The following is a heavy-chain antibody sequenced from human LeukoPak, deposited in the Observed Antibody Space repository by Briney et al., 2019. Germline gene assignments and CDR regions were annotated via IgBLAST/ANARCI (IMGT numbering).Heavy chain of an antibody. D-gene: IGHD3-3*01. J-gene: IGHJ4*02. CDR1: GGSISSGDYY. CDR3: ARRGPSFGVVIGGTFDY. Sequence: SETLSLTCTVSGGSISSGDYYWSWIRQPPGKGLEWIGYIYYSGSTYYNPSLKSRVTISVDTSKNQFSLKLSSVTAADTAVYYCARRGPSFGVVIGGTFDYWGQGTLVTVSS. V-gene: IGHV4-30-4*08. CDR2: IYYSGST.